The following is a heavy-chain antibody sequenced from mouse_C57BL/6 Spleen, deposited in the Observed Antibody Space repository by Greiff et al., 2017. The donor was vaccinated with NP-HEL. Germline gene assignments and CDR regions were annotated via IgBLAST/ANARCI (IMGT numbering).Heavy chain of an antibody. J-gene: IGHJ3*01. Sequence: EVKLVESEGGLVQPGSSMKLSCTASGFTFSDYYMAWVRQVPEKGLEWVANINYDGSSTYYLDSLKSRFIISRDNAKNILYLQMSSLKSEDTATYYCARGRGYYGNWFAYWGQGTLVTVSA. CDR1: GFTFSDYY. CDR2: INYDGSST. CDR3: ARGRGYYGNWFAY. V-gene: IGHV5-16*01. D-gene: IGHD2-1*01.